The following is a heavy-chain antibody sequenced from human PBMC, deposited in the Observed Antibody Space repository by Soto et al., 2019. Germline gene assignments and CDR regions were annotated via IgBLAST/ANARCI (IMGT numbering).Heavy chain of an antibody. Sequence: SETLSLTCSVSGGSINSYWWSWIRQPAGKGLEWIGRVYSSGTTDYNPSLNSRATLSVEASKNQFSLKLSSVTAADTAVYYCARDIGSYAYGEGYWGQGIQVTVSS. V-gene: IGHV4-4*07. CDR3: ARDIGSYAYGEGY. CDR2: VYSSGTT. D-gene: IGHD3-10*01. CDR1: GGSINSYW. J-gene: IGHJ4*02.